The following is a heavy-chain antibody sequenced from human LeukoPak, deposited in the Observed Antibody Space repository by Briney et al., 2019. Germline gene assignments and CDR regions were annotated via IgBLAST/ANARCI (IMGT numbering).Heavy chain of an antibody. CDR3: ARDGGYCSGGSCYSWTDY. D-gene: IGHD2-15*01. Sequence: PSETLSLTCTVSGGSISSYYWSWIRQPAGKELEWIGRIYTSGSTNYNPSLKSRVTMSVDTSKNQFSLKLSSVTAADTAVYYCARDGGYCSGGSCYSWTDYWGQGTLVTVSS. V-gene: IGHV4-4*07. CDR1: GGSISSYY. J-gene: IGHJ4*02. CDR2: IYTSGST.